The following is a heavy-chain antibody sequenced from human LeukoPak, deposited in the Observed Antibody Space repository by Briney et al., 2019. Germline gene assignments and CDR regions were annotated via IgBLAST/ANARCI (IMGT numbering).Heavy chain of an antibody. D-gene: IGHD3-10*01. CDR3: ARSGRGSSAGFDY. Sequence: SETLSLTCTVSGGSISSYYWSWIRQPPGKGLEWIGYIYYSGSTNYTPSLKSRITITVDTSRNQFSLKLNSVTAADTAVYYCARSGRGSSAGFDYWGQGTLVTVSS. CDR1: GGSISSYY. V-gene: IGHV4-59*01. J-gene: IGHJ4*02. CDR2: IYYSGST.